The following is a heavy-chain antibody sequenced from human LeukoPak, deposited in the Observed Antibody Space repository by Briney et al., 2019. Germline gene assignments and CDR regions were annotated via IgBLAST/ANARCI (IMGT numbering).Heavy chain of an antibody. J-gene: IGHJ4*02. CDR3: ARTYYDFWSGEPFDY. D-gene: IGHD3-3*01. V-gene: IGHV1-2*02. CDR2: INPNSGGT. CDR1: GYTFTGYY. Sequence: ASVKVSCKASGYTFTGYYMHWVRQAPGQGLEWMGWINPNSGGTNYAQKFQGRVTMTRDTSISTAYMELSGLRSDDTAVYYCARTYYDFWSGEPFDYWGQGTLVTVSS.